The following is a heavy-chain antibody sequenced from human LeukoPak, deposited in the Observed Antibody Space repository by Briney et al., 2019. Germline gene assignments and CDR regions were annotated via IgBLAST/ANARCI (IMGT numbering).Heavy chain of an antibody. V-gene: IGHV3-30-3*01. J-gene: IGHJ6*02. D-gene: IGHD3-22*01. CDR3: ARDAYDSSGYYYYYGMDV. CDR2: ISYDGSNK. Sequence: GGSLRLSCAASGFTFSSYAMHWVRQAPGKGLEWVAVISYDGSNKYYADSVKGRFTISRDNSKNTLYLQMNSLRAEDTAVYYCARDAYDSSGYYYYYGMDVWGQGTTVTASS. CDR1: GFTFSSYA.